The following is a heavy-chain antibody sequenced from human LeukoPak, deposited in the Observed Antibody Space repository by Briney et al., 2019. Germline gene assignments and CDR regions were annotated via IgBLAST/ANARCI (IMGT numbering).Heavy chain of an antibody. Sequence: GGSLRLSCAASGFTFSSYWMSWVRQAPGKGLEWVAIIKQDGGEKNCVDSVKGRFTISRDNAKNSLYLQMNSLRAEDTAVYYCATPLDYYDSSGYHQGGDWGQGTLVTVSS. CDR1: GFTFSSYW. CDR2: IKQDGGEK. V-gene: IGHV3-7*03. J-gene: IGHJ4*02. D-gene: IGHD3-22*01. CDR3: ATPLDYYDSSGYHQGGD.